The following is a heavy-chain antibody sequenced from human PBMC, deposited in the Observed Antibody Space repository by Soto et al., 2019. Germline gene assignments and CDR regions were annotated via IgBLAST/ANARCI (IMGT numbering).Heavy chain of an antibody. CDR2: ISYDGSNK. J-gene: IGHJ5*02. V-gene: IGHV3-30*18. D-gene: IGHD1-26*01. Sequence: HPGGSLRLSCAASGFTFSSYGMHWVRQAPGKGLEWVAVISYDGSNKYYADSVKGRFTISRDNSKNTLYLQMNSLRAEDTAVYYCAKDISGASWFDRWGQGTLVTVSS. CDR1: GFTFSSYG. CDR3: AKDISGASWFDR.